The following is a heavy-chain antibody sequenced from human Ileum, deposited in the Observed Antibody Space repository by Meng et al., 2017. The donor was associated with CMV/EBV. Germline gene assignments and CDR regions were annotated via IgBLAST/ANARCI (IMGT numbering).Heavy chain of an antibody. CDR1: GYTFTSNN. Sequence: QVQLVQSGSELKKPGASVKVSCKASGYTFTSNNLIWVRQAPGQGPEWMGWIDTYTGNPTYARDFTGRFVFSLDTSVSTAYLQISSLKAEDTAVYYCARDGLNERYFDYWGQGALVTVSS. D-gene: IGHD6-25*01. CDR3: ARDGLNERYFDY. J-gene: IGHJ4*02. V-gene: IGHV7-4-1*02. CDR2: IDTYTGNP.